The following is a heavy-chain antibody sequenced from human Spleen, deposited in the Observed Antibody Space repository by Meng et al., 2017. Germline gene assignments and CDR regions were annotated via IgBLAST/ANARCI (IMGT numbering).Heavy chain of an antibody. CDR2: IYYSGST. Sequence: SETLSLTCTVSGGSISSSSYYWGWIRQPPGKGLEWTGSIYYSGSTYYNPSLKSRVTISVDTSKDQFSLKPSSVTAADTAVYYCAREKGYSNDYWGQGTLVTVSS. CDR3: AREKGYSNDY. CDR1: GGSISSSSYY. V-gene: IGHV4-39*07. D-gene: IGHD6-13*01. J-gene: IGHJ4*02.